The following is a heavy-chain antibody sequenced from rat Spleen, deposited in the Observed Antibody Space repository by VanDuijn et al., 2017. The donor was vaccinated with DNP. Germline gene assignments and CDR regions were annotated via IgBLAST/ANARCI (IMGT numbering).Heavy chain of an antibody. J-gene: IGHJ1*01. CDR2: ISYEGSSV. CDR1: GFTFSDYY. Sequence: EVQLVESGGGLVQPGRSLKLSCAVSGFTFSDYYMAWVRQAPKKGLEWVASISYEGSSVYYGDSVKGRFTISRDNAKSTLYLQMDSLRSEDTATYYCGREGSYVYYGFPYWYFDFWGPGTTVTVSS. CDR3: GREGSYVYYGFPYWYFDF. V-gene: IGHV5-22*01. D-gene: IGHD1-6*01.